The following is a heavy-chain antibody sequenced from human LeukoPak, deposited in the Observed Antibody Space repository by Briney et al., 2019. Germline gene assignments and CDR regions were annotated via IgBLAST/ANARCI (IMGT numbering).Heavy chain of an antibody. J-gene: IGHJ4*02. Sequence: SETLSLTCAVYGGTFSGYYWSWIRQPPGKRLEWVGESNDSGGTNYNPSLKSRVTISADKSKNQVSLKLTSVTAADTAVYFCARDDHDFDTSGFYHFDYWGQGALVTVSS. CDR2: SNDSGGT. CDR1: GGTFSGYY. D-gene: IGHD3-3*01. V-gene: IGHV4-34*01. CDR3: ARDDHDFDTSGFYHFDY.